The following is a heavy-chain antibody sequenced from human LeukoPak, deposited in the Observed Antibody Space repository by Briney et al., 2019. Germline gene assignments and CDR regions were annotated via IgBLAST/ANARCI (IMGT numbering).Heavy chain of an antibody. Sequence: PSETLSLTCTVSGGSISGYFWTWIRQPAGKGLEWIGRIYSSGSNNYNPSLKSRVTMSLDTSKNHFSLNLTPVTAADTAVYYCAREPTSGREPTSGRPLDYWGQGTLVTVSS. CDR3: AREPTSGREPTSGRPLDY. CDR1: GGSISGYF. J-gene: IGHJ4*02. CDR2: IYSSGSN. V-gene: IGHV4-4*07. D-gene: IGHD5-12*01.